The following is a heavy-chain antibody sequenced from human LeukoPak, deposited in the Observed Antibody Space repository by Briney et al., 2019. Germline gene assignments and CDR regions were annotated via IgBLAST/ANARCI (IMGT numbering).Heavy chain of an antibody. CDR2: ISGSGGST. J-gene: IGHJ4*02. Sequence: GGSLRLSCEASGFTFSSYAMSCVRQAPGKGLEWVSAISGSGGSTFYADSVKGRFTISRDTSKNTLYLQMNSLRVEDTAVYYCAAGSSAQEALVDYWGQGTLVTVSS. V-gene: IGHV3-23*01. CDR1: GFTFSSYA. CDR3: AAGSSAQEALVDY. D-gene: IGHD3-22*01.